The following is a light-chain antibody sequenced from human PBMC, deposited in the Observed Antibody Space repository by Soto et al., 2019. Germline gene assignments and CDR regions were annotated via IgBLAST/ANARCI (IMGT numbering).Light chain of an antibody. CDR3: QHYNSYSEA. Sequence: IQMTQSPSTLSGSVGERVTITWRASQTISSWLAWYQQKPGKAPKLLIYKASTLKSGVPSRFSGSGSGTEFTLTISSLQPDDFATYYCQHYNSYSEAFGQGTKVDI. CDR2: KAS. V-gene: IGKV1-5*03. J-gene: IGKJ1*01. CDR1: QTISSW.